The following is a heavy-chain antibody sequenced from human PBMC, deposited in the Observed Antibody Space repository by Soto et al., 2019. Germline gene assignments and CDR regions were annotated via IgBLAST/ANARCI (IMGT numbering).Heavy chain of an antibody. CDR1: GGTFSSYA. CDR2: IIPIFGTA. CDR3: ARDDSSGYYYDRDAFDI. J-gene: IGHJ3*02. V-gene: IGHV1-69*06. Sequence: QVQLVQSGAEVKKPGSSVKVSCKASGGTFSSYAISWVRQAPGQGLEWMGGIIPIFGTANYAQKFQGRVTITADKYTSTAYMELSSLRSEDTAVYYCARDDSSGYYYDRDAFDIWGQGTMVTVSS. D-gene: IGHD3-22*01.